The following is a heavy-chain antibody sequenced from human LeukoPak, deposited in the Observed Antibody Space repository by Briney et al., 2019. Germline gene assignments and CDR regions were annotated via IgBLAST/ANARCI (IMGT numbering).Heavy chain of an antibody. CDR3: ARGYSSGWLYFDF. J-gene: IGHJ4*02. CDR1: GLTVRSTH. Sequence: GGSLRLSCAASGLTVRSTHMSWVRQAPGKGLEWVSVMYSGGSTYYAESVRGRFTISRDNSKNTLFLQLNNVRAEDTAVYYCARGYSSGWLYFDFWGQGTLVIVSS. D-gene: IGHD6-19*01. V-gene: IGHV3-53*01. CDR2: MYSGGST.